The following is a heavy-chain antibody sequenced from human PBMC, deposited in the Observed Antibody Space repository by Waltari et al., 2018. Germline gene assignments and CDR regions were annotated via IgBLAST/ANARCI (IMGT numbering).Heavy chain of an antibody. CDR3: ARQGGEVVVVPAARYYYYYYMDV. J-gene: IGHJ6*03. CDR2: IYYSGST. CDR1: GGSISSYY. Sequence: QVQLQESGPGLVKPSETLSLTCTVSGGSISSYYWSWIRQPPGTGLEWIGYIYYSGSTNYNPSLKSRVTRSVDTSKNQFSLKLSSVTAADTAVYYCARQGGEVVVVPAARYYYYYYMDVWGKGTTVTISS. D-gene: IGHD2-2*01. V-gene: IGHV4-59*08.